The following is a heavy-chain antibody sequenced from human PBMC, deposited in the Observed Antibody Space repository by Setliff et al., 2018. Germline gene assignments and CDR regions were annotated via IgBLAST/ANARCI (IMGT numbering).Heavy chain of an antibody. V-gene: IGHV1-18*01. CDR2: INAYNGNT. Sequence: ASVKVSCKASGYAFNNYGIAWVRQAPGQGLEWMGRINAYNGNTFYAPKLQDRVTMTTDTSTATAYLELRSLRSDDTALYFCSRLVRYCTTTTCQTLSGGEHWGQGTVVTVSS. CDR1: GYAFNNYG. CDR3: SRLVRYCTTTTCQTLSGGEH. D-gene: IGHD2-8*01. J-gene: IGHJ4*02.